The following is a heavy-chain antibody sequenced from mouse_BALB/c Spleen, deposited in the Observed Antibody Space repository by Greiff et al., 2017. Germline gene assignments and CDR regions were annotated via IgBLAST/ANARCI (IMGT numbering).Heavy chain of an antibody. J-gene: IGHJ3*01. V-gene: IGHV14-4*02. CDR1: GFNIKDYY. CDR3: KARRGYGAY. Sequence: EVQLQQSGAELVRPGASVKLSCTASGFNIKDYYMHWVKQRPEQGLEWIGWIDPENGDTEYAPKFQGKATMTADTSSNTAYLQLSSLTSEDTAVYYCKARRGYGAYWGQGTLVTVSA. CDR2: IDPENGDT. D-gene: IGHD3-1*01.